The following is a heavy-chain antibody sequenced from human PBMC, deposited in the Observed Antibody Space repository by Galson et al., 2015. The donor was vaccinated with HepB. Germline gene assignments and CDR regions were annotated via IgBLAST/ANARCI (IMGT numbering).Heavy chain of an antibody. CDR2: INPSGGST. D-gene: IGHD2-15*01. Sequence: SVKVSCKASGYTFTSYYMHWVRQAPGQGLEWMGIINPSGGSTSYAQKFQGRVTMTRDTSTSTVYMELSSLRSEDTAVYYCARGYCSGGSCYSFYYYYMDVWGKGTTVTVSS. V-gene: IGHV1-46*01. CDR1: GYTFTSYY. CDR3: ARGYCSGGSCYSFYYYYMDV. J-gene: IGHJ6*03.